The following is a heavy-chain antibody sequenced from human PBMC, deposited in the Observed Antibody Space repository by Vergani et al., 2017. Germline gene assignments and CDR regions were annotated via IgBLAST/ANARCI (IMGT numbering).Heavy chain of an antibody. Sequence: EVELVQSGPEMRKPGESLKISCKGSEYSFGNYWIGWVRQMPGKGLEWMGIIYPADSDTNYSPSFQGHVTISADKSISTAYLQWSSLKASDTAMYYCARQVAVAGKWWGPYYYYGMDVWGQGTTVTVSS. CDR2: IYPADSDT. CDR1: EYSFGNYW. CDR3: ARQVAVAGKWWGPYYYYGMDV. J-gene: IGHJ6*02. D-gene: IGHD6-19*01. V-gene: IGHV5-51*01.